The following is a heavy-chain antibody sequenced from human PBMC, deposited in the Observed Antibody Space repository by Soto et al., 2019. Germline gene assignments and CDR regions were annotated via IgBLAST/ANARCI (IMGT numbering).Heavy chain of an antibody. CDR2: ISYDGSNK. CDR3: AKDAAYSGSYHAQH. Sequence: QVQLVESGGGVVQPGRSLRLSCAASGFTFSSYGMHWVRQAPGKGLEWVAVISYDGSNKYYADSVKGRFTISRDNSKNTLYLQMNSLRAEDTAVYYCAKDAAYSGSYHAQHWGQGTLVTVSS. J-gene: IGHJ1*01. CDR1: GFTFSSYG. V-gene: IGHV3-30*18. D-gene: IGHD1-26*01.